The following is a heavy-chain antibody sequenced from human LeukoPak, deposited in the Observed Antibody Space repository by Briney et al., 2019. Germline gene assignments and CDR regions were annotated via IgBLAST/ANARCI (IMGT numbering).Heavy chain of an antibody. Sequence: SETLSLTCAVSDDSFSSHYWTWIRQPPGKGLEWIGYISYIGSTNYNPSLKSRVTISIDTSKNQFSLKLSSVTAADTAVYYCATRSGYSYGRNYWGQGTLVTVSS. V-gene: IGHV4-59*11. CDR1: DDSFSSHY. D-gene: IGHD5-18*01. CDR2: ISYIGST. J-gene: IGHJ4*02. CDR3: ATRSGYSYGRNY.